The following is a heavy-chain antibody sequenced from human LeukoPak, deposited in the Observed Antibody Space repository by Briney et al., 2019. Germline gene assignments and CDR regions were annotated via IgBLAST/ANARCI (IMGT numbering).Heavy chain of an antibody. CDR1: GGSISSSSYY. D-gene: IGHD3-22*01. J-gene: IGHJ4*02. CDR3: ARGYYYDSSGYYHYFDY. CDR2: IYYSGST. Sequence: SETLSLTCTVSGGSISSSSYYWGWIRQPPGKGLEWIGSIYYSGSTYYNPSLKSRVTISVDTSKNQFSLKLSSVTAADTAVYYCARGYYYDSSGYYHYFDYWGQGTLVTVSS. V-gene: IGHV4-39*07.